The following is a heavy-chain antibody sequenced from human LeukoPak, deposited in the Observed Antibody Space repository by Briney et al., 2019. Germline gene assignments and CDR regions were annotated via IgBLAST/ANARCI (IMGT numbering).Heavy chain of an antibody. J-gene: IGHJ4*02. D-gene: IGHD3-22*01. CDR3: ARDYIRHYYDSSGYPPGADY. CDR2: IRYDGSNK. Sequence: GGSLRLSCAASGFTFSNYGMHWVRQAPGKGLEWVAFIRYDGSNKFYTDSVKGRFTISRDNSKNTVYLQMNSLRAEDTAVYYCARDYIRHYYDSSGYPPGADYWGQGTLVTVSS. V-gene: IGHV3-30*02. CDR1: GFTFSNYG.